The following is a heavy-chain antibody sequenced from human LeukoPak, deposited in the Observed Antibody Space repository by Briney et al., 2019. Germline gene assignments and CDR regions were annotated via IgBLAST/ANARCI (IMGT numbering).Heavy chain of an antibody. CDR3: AKVLRSGELLGFDN. D-gene: IGHD1-26*01. J-gene: IGHJ4*02. CDR2: ISSSGGNT. CDR1: GFTFSSYA. V-gene: IGHV3-23*01. Sequence: GGSLRLSCAASGFTFSSYAMSWVRQAPGKGLEGVSAISSSGGNTYYADSVKGRFTISRDNSKNTLSLQMDDLRAEDTAVYYCAKVLRSGELLGFDNWGQGTLVTVSA.